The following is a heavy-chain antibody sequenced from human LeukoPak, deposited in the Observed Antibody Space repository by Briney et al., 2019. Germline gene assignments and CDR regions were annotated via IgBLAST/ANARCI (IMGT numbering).Heavy chain of an antibody. Sequence: GASVKVSCKASGYTLTGYYMHWVRQAPGQGLEWMGWINPNSGGTNYAQKFQGRVTMTRDTSISTAYMELSRLRSDDTAVYYCARESFSNDYGFDYWGQGTLVTVSS. V-gene: IGHV1-2*02. CDR1: GYTLTGYY. J-gene: IGHJ4*02. CDR2: INPNSGGT. CDR3: ARESFSNDYGFDY. D-gene: IGHD4-17*01.